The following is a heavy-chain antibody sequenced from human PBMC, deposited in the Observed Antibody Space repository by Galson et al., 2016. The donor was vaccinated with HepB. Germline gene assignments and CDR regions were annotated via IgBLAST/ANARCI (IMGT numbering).Heavy chain of an antibody. CDR1: GDSISSSTYY. J-gene: IGHJ5*02. D-gene: IGHD6-19*01. V-gene: IGHV4-39*01. CDR2: VFKTGST. CDR3: VRRSGWFNWFDP. Sequence: SETLSLTCAVSGDSISSSTYYWGWIRQPPGKDLEWIGTVFKTGSTYYNPSLKSRLTISVDTSKSQFSLNLTSVTAADTAIYYCVRRSGWFNWFDPWGQGTLVSVSS.